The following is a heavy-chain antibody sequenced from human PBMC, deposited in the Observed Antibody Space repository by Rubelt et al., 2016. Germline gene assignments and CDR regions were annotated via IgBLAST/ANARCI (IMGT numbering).Heavy chain of an antibody. D-gene: IGHD5-18*01. V-gene: IGHV3-23*01. CDR2: ISGSGGST. J-gene: IGHJ4*02. CDR1: GFTFSSYA. Sequence: EVQLLESGGGLVQPGGSLRLSCAASGFTFSSYAMSWVRQAPGKGLEWVSAISGSGGSTYYADSVKGRFSISRDHSENTLYLQMNSLRAEDTAVYYCAKESRLTAKTDFGSDYWGQGTLVTVSS. CDR3: AKESRLTAKTDFGSDY.